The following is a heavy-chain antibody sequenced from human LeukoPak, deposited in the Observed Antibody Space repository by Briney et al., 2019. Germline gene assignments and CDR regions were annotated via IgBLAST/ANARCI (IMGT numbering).Heavy chain of an antibody. CDR2: ISSNGGST. CDR1: GFTFSSYA. V-gene: IGHV3-64D*06. D-gene: IGHD6-13*01. J-gene: IGHJ5*02. CDR3: VKSSSWYVNWFDP. Sequence: GGSLRLSCSASGFTFSSYAMHWVRQALGKGLEYVSAISSNGGSTYYADSVKGRFTISRDNSKNTLYLQMSSLRAEDTAVYYCVKSSSWYVNWFDPWGQGTLVTVSS.